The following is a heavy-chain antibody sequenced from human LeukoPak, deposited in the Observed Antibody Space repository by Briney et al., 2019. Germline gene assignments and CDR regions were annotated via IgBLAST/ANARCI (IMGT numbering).Heavy chain of an antibody. V-gene: IGHV3-21*01. CDR1: GFTFSSYS. CDR3: ARDFSYDILTGYYPYYYYGMDV. CDR2: ISSSSSYI. Sequence: GGSLRLSCVASGFTFSSYSMNWVRQAPGKGLEWVSSISSSSSYIYYADSVKGRFTISRDNAKNSLYLQVNSLRAEDTAVYYCARDFSYDILTGYYPYYYYGMDVWGQGTTVTVSS. J-gene: IGHJ6*02. D-gene: IGHD3-9*01.